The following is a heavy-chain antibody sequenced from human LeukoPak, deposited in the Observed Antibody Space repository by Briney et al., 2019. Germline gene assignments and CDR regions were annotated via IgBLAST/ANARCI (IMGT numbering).Heavy chain of an antibody. CDR1: GFTFSNYW. CDR3: AREGSGSYFFDY. J-gene: IGHJ4*02. D-gene: IGHD1-26*01. V-gene: IGHV3-74*03. CDR2: MNTDGSST. Sequence: PGGSLRLSCAASGFTFSNYWMHWVRQAPGKGLVWVSTMNTDGSSTTYADSMKGRFTISRDNAKNMLYLQMTSLRAEDTAVYYCAREGSGSYFFDYWGQGALITVSS.